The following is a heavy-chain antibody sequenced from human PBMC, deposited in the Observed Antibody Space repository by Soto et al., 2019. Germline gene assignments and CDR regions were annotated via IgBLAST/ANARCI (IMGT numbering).Heavy chain of an antibody. D-gene: IGHD2-15*01. CDR1: GFTFSNYG. V-gene: IGHV3-30*03. Sequence: QVQLVESGGGVVQPGRSLRVSCAASGFTFSNYGMHWVRQSPGKGLEWVAVISYDGKNKHYADSVRGRFTSSRDNSKNTLYLQVDSLRADDSDVYSCARDTFGAGSSGVFDNWGQGPLVSVSS. CDR3: ARDTFGAGSSGVFDN. CDR2: ISYDGKNK. J-gene: IGHJ4*02.